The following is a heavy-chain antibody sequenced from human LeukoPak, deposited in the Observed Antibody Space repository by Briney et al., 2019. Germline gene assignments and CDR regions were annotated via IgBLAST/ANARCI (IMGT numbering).Heavy chain of an antibody. D-gene: IGHD3-3*01. CDR3: ASTYYDFWSGYHNWFDP. CDR2: IYYSGST. V-gene: IGHV4-31*03. J-gene: IGHJ5*02. Sequence: PSQTLSLTCTVSGGSISSGGYYWSWIRQHPGKGLEWIGYIYYSGSTYYNPSLKSRVTISVDTSKSQFSLKLSSVTAADTAVYYCASTYYDFWSGYHNWFDPWGQGTLVTVSS. CDR1: GGSISSGGYY.